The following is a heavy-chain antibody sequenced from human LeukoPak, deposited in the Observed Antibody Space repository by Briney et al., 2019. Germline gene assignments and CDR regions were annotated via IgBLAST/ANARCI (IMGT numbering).Heavy chain of an antibody. CDR3: ARDPSRAGHAFDI. V-gene: IGHV3-48*04. D-gene: IGHD6-19*01. CDR1: GFNFSIYS. J-gene: IGHJ3*02. CDR2: ITRSSTTI. Sequence: GGSLRLSCAASGFNFSIYSMNWVRQAPGKGLEWVSYITRSSTTIYYADSVKGRFTISRDNAKNSLYLQMNSLRAEDTAVYYCARDPSRAGHAFDIWGQGTMVTVSS.